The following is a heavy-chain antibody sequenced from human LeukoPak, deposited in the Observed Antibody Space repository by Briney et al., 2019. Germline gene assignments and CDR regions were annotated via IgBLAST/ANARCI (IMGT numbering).Heavy chain of an antibody. V-gene: IGHV3-7*03. Sequence: GGSLRLSCAASGFTFSNYYMAWVRQAPGKGLEWVANIKTDGSDKYYVDFVKGRFTISRANAKTSVYLQMNSLRAEDTAVYYCARDYGDSHWGQGTLVTVSS. CDR1: GFTFSNYY. CDR3: ARDYGDSH. CDR2: IKTDGSDK. J-gene: IGHJ4*02. D-gene: IGHD4-17*01.